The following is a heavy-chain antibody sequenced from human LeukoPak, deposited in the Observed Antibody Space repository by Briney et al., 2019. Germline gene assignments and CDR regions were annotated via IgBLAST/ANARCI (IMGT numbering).Heavy chain of an antibody. D-gene: IGHD3-3*01. CDR3: ARGVGPITIFGVVIRSYYYYYMDV. CDR1: GGSISSYY. Sequence: KSSETLSLTCTVSGGSISSYYWSWIRQPPGKGLEWIGYIYYSGGTNYNPSLKSRVTISVDTSKNQFSLKLSSVTAADTAVYYCARGVGPITIFGVVIRSYYYYYMDVWGKGTTVTVSS. CDR2: IYYSGGT. J-gene: IGHJ6*03. V-gene: IGHV4-59*01.